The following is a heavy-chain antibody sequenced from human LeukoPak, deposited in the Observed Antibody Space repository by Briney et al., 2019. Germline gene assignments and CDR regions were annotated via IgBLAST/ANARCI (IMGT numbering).Heavy chain of an antibody. CDR2: IIPIFGTA. CDR3: ARGRKFLEWLLPDYYYYHMDV. D-gene: IGHD3-3*01. J-gene: IGHJ6*03. Sequence: GSSVKVSCKASGGTFSSYAISWVRQAPGQGLEWMGGIIPIFGTANYAQKFQGRVTITADESTSTAYMELSSLRSEDTAVYYCARGRKFLEWLLPDYYYYHMDVWGKGTTVTVSS. V-gene: IGHV1-69*01. CDR1: GGTFSSYA.